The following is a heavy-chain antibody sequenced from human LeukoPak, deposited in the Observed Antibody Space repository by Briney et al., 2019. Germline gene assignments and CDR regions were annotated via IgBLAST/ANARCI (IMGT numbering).Heavy chain of an antibody. Sequence: ASETLSLTCTVSGGSISSSSYYWGWIRQPPGKGLEWIGSIYYSGSTYYNPSLKSRVTISVDTSKNQFSLKLSSVTAADTAVYYCARDRSYGGKSQTWGQGTLVTVSS. CDR1: GGSISSSSYY. CDR3: ARDRSYGGKSQT. CDR2: IYYSGST. D-gene: IGHD4-23*01. J-gene: IGHJ4*02. V-gene: IGHV4-39*07.